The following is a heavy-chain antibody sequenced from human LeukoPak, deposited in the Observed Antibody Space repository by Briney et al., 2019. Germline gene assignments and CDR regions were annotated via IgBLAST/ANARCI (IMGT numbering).Heavy chain of an antibody. Sequence: GGSLRLSCAASGFIVSSNDMTWVRQAPGKGLEWVSVIYSGGTTYYADSVKDRFTISRDNSKNTLYLQMNRLRAEDTAVYYCTRYSTDYYGSSWFDPWGQGTLVTVSS. CDR1: GFIVSSND. CDR2: IYSGGTT. CDR3: TRYSTDYYGSSWFDP. D-gene: IGHD3-10*01. V-gene: IGHV3-66*01. J-gene: IGHJ5*02.